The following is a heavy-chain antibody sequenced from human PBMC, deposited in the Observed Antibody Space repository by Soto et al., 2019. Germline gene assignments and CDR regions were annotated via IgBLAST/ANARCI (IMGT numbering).Heavy chain of an antibody. CDR1: EGSVGSSSYY. CDR3: ARGAVISNWFDP. Sequence: PSETLSLTCTVSEGSVGSSSYYWGLIRQSPGKGLEWIGSIFHSGSTYYNPSIKSRVTISVDTSKNQFSLQLSSVTAADTAVYYCARGAVISNWFDPWGQGTLVTVSS. J-gene: IGHJ5*02. D-gene: IGHD2-21*01. CDR2: IFHSGST. V-gene: IGHV4-39*01.